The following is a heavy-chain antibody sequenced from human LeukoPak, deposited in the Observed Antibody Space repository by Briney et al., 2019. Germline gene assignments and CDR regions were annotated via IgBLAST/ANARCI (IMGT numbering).Heavy chain of an antibody. D-gene: IGHD2-15*01. CDR3: ARAFAGYCSGGSCYSGATKGYYYYGMDV. J-gene: IGHJ6*02. CDR2: IYYSGST. Sequence: SETLSLTCTVSGGSISSGGYYWSWIRQHPGKGLEWIGYIYYSGSTYYNPSLKRRVTISVDTSKNQFSLKLSCVTAAGTAVYYCARAFAGYCSGGSCYSGATKGYYYYGMDVWGQGTTVTASS. CDR1: GGSISSGGYY. V-gene: IGHV4-31*03.